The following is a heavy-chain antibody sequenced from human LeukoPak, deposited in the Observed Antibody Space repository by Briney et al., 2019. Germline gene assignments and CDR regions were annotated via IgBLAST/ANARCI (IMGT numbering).Heavy chain of an antibody. V-gene: IGHV3-64*01. CDR2: ISSNGGST. Sequence: GGSLRLSCAASGFTFSSYAMHWVRQAPGKGLEYVSAISSNGGSTYYANSVKGRFTISRDNSKNTLYLQMGSLRAEDMAVYYCARDEGDRGLGYWGQGTLVTVSS. CDR1: GFTFSSYA. CDR3: ARDEGDRGLGY. J-gene: IGHJ4*02. D-gene: IGHD5/OR15-5a*01.